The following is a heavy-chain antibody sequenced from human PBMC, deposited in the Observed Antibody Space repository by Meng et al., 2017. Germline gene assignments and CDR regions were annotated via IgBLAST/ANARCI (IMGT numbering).Heavy chain of an antibody. V-gene: IGHV4-39*07. J-gene: IGHJ6*02. CDR2: IYYSGSN. Sequence: GSLRLSCTVSGGSISSSSYYWGWIRQPPGKGLEWIGSIYYSGSNYYNPSLKSLVTISVDTSKNQFSLKLSSVTAADTAVYYCARDGAYTYYYYYYGMDVWGQGTTVTVSS. CDR1: GGSISSSSYY. D-gene: IGHD2-21*01. CDR3: ARDGAYTYYYYYYGMDV.